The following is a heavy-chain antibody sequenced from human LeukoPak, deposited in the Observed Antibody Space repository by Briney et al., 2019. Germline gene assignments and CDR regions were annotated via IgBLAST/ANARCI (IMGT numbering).Heavy chain of an antibody. D-gene: IGHD5-18*01. CDR2: ISDDSSTI. Sequence: GGSLRLSCAASDSMSRRFKMNWVRQAPGKGLEWVSYISDDSSTIHYADSVKGRFTISRDNAENSLYPQMNSLRAEDTAVYYCARGGYNYGSVFDYWGRGTLVTVSS. J-gene: IGHJ4*02. V-gene: IGHV3-48*01. CDR1: DSMSRRFK. CDR3: ARGGYNYGSVFDY.